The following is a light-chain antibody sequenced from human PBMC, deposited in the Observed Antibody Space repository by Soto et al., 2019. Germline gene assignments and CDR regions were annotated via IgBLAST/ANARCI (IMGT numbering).Light chain of an antibody. J-gene: IGKJ5*01. CDR2: KVS. V-gene: IGKV2-30*01. CDR3: MQGSHWPTT. CDR1: RGLLYSDGNTY. Sequence: DVGMSQSPLSLPVTLGQPACICCRASRGLLYSDGNTYLNWFHQRPGQSPRRLIYKVSNRDSGVPDRFSGSGSGTDFALKISRVEAEDVGVYYCMQGSHWPTTFGQGTRREIK.